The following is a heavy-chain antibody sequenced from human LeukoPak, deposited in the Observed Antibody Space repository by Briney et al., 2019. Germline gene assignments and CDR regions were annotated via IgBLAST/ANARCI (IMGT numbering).Heavy chain of an antibody. D-gene: IGHD4-23*01. CDR1: GYTSTGYY. CDR2: INPNSGGT. CDR3: ATLGVTTLGRFDY. J-gene: IGHJ4*02. V-gene: IGHV1-2*02. Sequence: ASVKVSCKASGYTSTGYYMHWVRQAPGQGLEWMGWINPNSGGTNYAQKFQGRVTMTRDTSISTAYMELSRLRSDDTAVYYCATLGVTTLGRFDYWGQGTLVTVSS.